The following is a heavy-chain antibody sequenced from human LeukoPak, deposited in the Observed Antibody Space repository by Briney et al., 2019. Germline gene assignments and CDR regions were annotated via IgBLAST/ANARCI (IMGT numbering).Heavy chain of an antibody. D-gene: IGHD6-6*01. V-gene: IGHV4-61*09. Sequence: SQTLSLTCTVFGASISSDAHYWNWIRQPAGKGLEWIGHISSSGSTNYNPSLKSRVTISVDTSENQFSLKLSSVTAADTAVYYCARDSREYSTSSLSLVFYYYMDVWGKGTTVIVSS. CDR2: ISSSGST. J-gene: IGHJ6*03. CDR1: GASISSDAHY. CDR3: ARDSREYSTSSLSLVFYYYMDV.